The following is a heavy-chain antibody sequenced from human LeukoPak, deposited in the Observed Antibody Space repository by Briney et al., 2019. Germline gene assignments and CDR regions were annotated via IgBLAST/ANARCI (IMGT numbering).Heavy chain of an antibody. J-gene: IGHJ4*01. V-gene: IGHV3-23*01. CDR1: GVSFSWYA. CDR3: ASDPNDDYVGALDY. CDR2: VAARGGAT. D-gene: IGHD4-17*01. Sequence: GGSLRLSCVDSGVSFSWYALAWVRQAPGKGLEWVAAVAARGGATHYVDSVKGRFTISRDNSKNTMYLQMNSLRSEDTAIYYCASDPNDDYVGALDYWGRGTLVTVSS.